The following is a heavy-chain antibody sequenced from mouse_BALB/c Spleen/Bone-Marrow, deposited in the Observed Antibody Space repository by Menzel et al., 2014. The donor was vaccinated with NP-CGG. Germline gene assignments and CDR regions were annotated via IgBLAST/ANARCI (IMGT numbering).Heavy chain of an antibody. Sequence: VQLQQSATELARPGASVKMSCKASGYTFTSYTMHWVKQRPGQGLEWIGYIIPSSGYTEYNQKFKDKTTLTADKSSSTAYMQLSSLTSEDSAVYYCARSKYGNHGYFDVGGAGTTVTVSS. V-gene: IGHV1-4*02. CDR1: GYTFTSYT. CDR2: IIPSSGYT. CDR3: ARSKYGNHGYFDV. D-gene: IGHD2-10*02. J-gene: IGHJ1*01.